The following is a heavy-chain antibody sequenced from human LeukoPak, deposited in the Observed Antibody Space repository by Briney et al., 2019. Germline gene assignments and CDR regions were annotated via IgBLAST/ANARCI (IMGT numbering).Heavy chain of an antibody. CDR1: GYTFTGYY. Sequence: ASVKVSCKASGYTFTGYYMHWVRQAPGQGLEWMGWINPNSGGTNYAQKFQGRVTMTRDTSISSAYMELSRLRSDDTAVYSCASEAREYYYDSSGYLNWFDPWGQGTLVTVSS. D-gene: IGHD3-22*01. CDR3: ASEAREYYYDSSGYLNWFDP. V-gene: IGHV1-2*02. CDR2: INPNSGGT. J-gene: IGHJ5*02.